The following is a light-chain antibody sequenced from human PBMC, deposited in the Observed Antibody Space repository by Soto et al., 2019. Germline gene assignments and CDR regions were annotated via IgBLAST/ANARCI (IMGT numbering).Light chain of an antibody. J-gene: IGKJ5*01. Sequence: DIQMTQSPSTLSGSVGDRVTITCRASQTISSWLAWYQQKPGKAPKLLIYKASTLKSGVTSRFSGSGSGTEFTLTISSLQPEDFATYYCQQLNSYPITFGQGTRLEI. CDR1: QTISSW. CDR2: KAS. CDR3: QQLNSYPIT. V-gene: IGKV1-5*03.